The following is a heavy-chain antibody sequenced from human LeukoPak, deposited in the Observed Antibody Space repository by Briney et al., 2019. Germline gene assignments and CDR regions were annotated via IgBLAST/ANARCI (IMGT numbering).Heavy chain of an antibody. CDR1: GFTFSTYG. D-gene: IGHD6-13*01. J-gene: IGHJ4*02. V-gene: IGHV3-33*08. CDR2: IWYGGSNT. CDR3: ARIEIAAAGSVYFDY. Sequence: GGSLRLSCAASGFTFSTYGMHWVRQAPGKGLEWVAVIWYGGSNTYYADSVKGRFTISRDNSKNTLYLQMNSLRAEDTAVYYCARIEIAAAGSVYFDYWGQGTLVTVSS.